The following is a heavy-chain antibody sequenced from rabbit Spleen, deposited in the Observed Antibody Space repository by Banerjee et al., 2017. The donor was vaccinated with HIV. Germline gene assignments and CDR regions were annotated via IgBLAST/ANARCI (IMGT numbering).Heavy chain of an antibody. D-gene: IGHD8-1*01. J-gene: IGHJ6*01. CDR1: GFDFSGYG. CDR3: ARDAATSFSSYGMDL. Sequence: QEQLVESGGGLVQPGGSLKLSCKASGFDFSGYGMSWVRQAPGKGLEWIGYIDPLFGNTYYASWVTGRFAISSHNAQNTLYLQLNSLTAADTATYFCARDAATSFSSYGMDLWGPGTLVTVS. V-gene: IGHV1S47*01. CDR2: IDPLFGNT.